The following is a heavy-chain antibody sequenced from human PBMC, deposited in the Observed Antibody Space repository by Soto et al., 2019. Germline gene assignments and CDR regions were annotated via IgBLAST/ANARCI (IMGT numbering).Heavy chain of an antibody. CDR2: ITSSGDSI. V-gene: IGHV3-48*02. CDR1: GFRFSDHS. D-gene: IGHD4-17*01. CDR3: ARLPKGSRVTS. Sequence: EVQLLESGGGLIHPGGSLRLSCVASGFRFSDHSMNWVRQAPGKGLEWVSYITSSGDSIYYADSVKGGFTVSRDNAKNSLFLQMNSLRDEDTAVYYCARLPKGSRVTSWGQGTLVTVSS. J-gene: IGHJ4*02.